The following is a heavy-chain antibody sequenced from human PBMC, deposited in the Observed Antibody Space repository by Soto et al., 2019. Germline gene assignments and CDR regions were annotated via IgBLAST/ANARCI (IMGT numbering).Heavy chain of an antibody. V-gene: IGHV1-69*08. CDR3: ASRRYCGYECDHKHYYRMDV. D-gene: IGHD2-21*01. CDR1: GDTFNSYA. Sequence: QVQLVQSGAELKKTGSSVKVSCRASGDTFNSYAVNWVRQAPGRGLEWMGGIITVLGTTDYAQNFQGRLTLNAEKIAKTVYMELSSPRSEDTGVYYCASRRYCGYECDHKHYYRMDVWGQGTTGTVAS. J-gene: IGHJ6*02. CDR2: IITVLGTT.